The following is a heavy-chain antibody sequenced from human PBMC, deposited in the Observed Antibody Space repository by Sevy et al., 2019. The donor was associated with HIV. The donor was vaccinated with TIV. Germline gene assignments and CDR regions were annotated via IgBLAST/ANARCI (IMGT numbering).Heavy chain of an antibody. V-gene: IGHV4-39*01. CDR2: IYYSGST. D-gene: IGHD6-13*01. CDR3: AGGHGYSSSWGVYWFDP. Sequence: SETLSLTCTVSGGSISSSSYYWGWIRQPPGKGLEWIGSIYYSGSTYYNPSLKSRVTISVDTSKNQFSLKLSSVTAADTAVYYCAGGHGYSSSWGVYWFDPWGQGTLVTVSS. J-gene: IGHJ5*02. CDR1: GGSISSSSYY.